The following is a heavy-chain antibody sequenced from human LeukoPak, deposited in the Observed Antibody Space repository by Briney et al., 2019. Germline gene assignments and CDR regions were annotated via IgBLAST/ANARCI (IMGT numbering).Heavy chain of an antibody. D-gene: IGHD6-13*01. J-gene: IGHJ3*02. CDR2: INHSGST. V-gene: IGHV4-34*01. CDR1: GGSFSGYY. Sequence: SETLSLTCAVYGGSFSGYYWSWIRQPPGQGLEWIGEINHSGSTNYNPSLTSRVTISVDTSKNQFSLKLSSVTAADTAVYYCAIAAAGTRDAFDIWGQGTMVTVSS. CDR3: AIAAAGTRDAFDI.